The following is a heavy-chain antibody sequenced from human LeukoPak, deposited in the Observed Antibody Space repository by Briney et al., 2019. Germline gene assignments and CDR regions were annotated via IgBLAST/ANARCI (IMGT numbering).Heavy chain of an antibody. CDR2: MNPNSGNT. CDR1: GYTFTSYD. CDR3: ARGYSNYYYYYGMDV. D-gene: IGHD6-13*01. J-gene: IGHJ6*02. V-gene: IGHV1-8*01. Sequence: GASVKDSCKASGYTFTSYDINWVRQATGQGLEWMGWMNPNSGNTGYAQKFQGRVTMTRNTSISTAYMELSSLRSEDTAVYYCARGYSNYYYYYGMDVWGQGTTVTVSS.